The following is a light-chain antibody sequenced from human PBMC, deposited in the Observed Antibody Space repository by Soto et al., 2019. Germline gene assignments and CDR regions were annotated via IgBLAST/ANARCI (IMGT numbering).Light chain of an antibody. CDR2: EVS. CDR1: SSDVGGYNY. J-gene: IGLJ2*01. V-gene: IGLV2-14*01. Sequence: QSVLTQPASVSGSPGQSITISCTVTSSDVGGYNYVSWYQQHPGKAPKLMIYEVSNGPSGVSNRFSGSKSGNTASLTISGLQAEDEADYYCSSYTSSSTLVFGGGTKLTVL. CDR3: SSYTSSSTLV.